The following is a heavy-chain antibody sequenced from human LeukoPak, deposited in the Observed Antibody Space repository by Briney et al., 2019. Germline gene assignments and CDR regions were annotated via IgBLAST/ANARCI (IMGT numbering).Heavy chain of an antibody. D-gene: IGHD4-17*01. CDR1: GGSFSGYY. CDR2: INHSGST. CDR3: ARERTTVTTSVGYYYYMDV. J-gene: IGHJ6*03. V-gene: IGHV4-34*01. Sequence: PSETLSLTCAVYGGSFSGYYWSWICQPPGKGLEWIGEINHSGSTNYNPSLKSRVTISVDTSKNQFSLKLSSVTAADTAVYYCARERTTVTTSVGYYYYMDVWGKGTTVTVSS.